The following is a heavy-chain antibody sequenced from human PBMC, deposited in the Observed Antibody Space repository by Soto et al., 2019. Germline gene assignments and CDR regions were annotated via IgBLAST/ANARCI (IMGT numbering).Heavy chain of an antibody. D-gene: IGHD6-13*01. V-gene: IGHV4-59*08. CDR3: ARGVSKPDY. CDR2: RYYSGST. CDR1: GGSISSYY. J-gene: IGHJ4*02. Sequence: QVQLQESGPGLVKPSETLSLTCTVSGGSISSYYWSWIRQSPGKGLEWIGSRYYSGSTNYNPSLKSRVTISEDTPKNQFSLKLSAVTAADTAGYYCARGVSKPDYWGQGTLVTVSS.